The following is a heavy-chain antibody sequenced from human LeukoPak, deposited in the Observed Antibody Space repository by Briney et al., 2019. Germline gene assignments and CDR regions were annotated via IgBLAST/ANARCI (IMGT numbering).Heavy chain of an antibody. CDR3: ARERGPCSSTSCYSCGY. Sequence: ASVKVSCKASGYTFTSYGISWVRQAPGQGLEWMGWISAYNGNTNYAQKLQGRVTMTTDTSTSTAYMELRSLRSDDTAVYYCARERGPCSSTSCYSCGYWGQGTLVTVSS. CDR1: GYTFTSYG. J-gene: IGHJ4*02. CDR2: ISAYNGNT. V-gene: IGHV1-18*01. D-gene: IGHD2-2*01.